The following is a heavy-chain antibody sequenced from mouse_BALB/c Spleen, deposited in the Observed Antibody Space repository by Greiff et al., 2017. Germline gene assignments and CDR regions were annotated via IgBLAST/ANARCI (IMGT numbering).Heavy chain of an antibody. V-gene: IGHV1S137*01. J-gene: IGHJ2*01. CDR2: ISTYYGDA. CDR3: ARVTTGYFDY. CDR1: GYTFTDYA. Sequence: VQLHQSGAELVRPGVSVKISCKGSGYTFTDYAMHWVKQSHAKSLEWIGVISTYYGDASYNQKFKGKATMTVDKSSSTAYMELARLTSEDSAIYYCARVTTGYFDYWGQGTTLTVSS. D-gene: IGHD1-1*01.